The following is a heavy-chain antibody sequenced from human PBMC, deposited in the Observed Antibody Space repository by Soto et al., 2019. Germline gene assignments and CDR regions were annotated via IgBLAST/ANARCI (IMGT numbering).Heavy chain of an antibody. CDR1: GGSISSSSYY. Sequence: SETLSLTCTVSGGSISSSSYYWGWIRQPPGKGLEWIGSIYYSGSTYYNPSLKSRVTISVDTSKNQFSLKLSSVTAADTAVYYCARHGSGYCSSTSCSKRRDFDYWGQGTLVTVSS. V-gene: IGHV4-39*01. J-gene: IGHJ4*02. D-gene: IGHD2-2*01. CDR3: ARHGSGYCSSTSCSKRRDFDY. CDR2: IYYSGST.